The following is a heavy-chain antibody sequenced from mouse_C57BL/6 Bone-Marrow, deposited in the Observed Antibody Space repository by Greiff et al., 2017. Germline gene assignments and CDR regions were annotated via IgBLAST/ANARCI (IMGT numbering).Heavy chain of an antibody. CDR2: IYPRSGNT. Sequence: VKLMESGAELARPGASVKLSCKASGYTFTSYGISWVKQRTGQGLEWIGEIYPRSGNTYYNEKFKGKATLTADKSSSTAYMELRSLTSEDSAVYFCARGEFAYWGQGTLVTVSA. V-gene: IGHV1-81*01. CDR1: GYTFTSYG. J-gene: IGHJ3*01. CDR3: ARGEFAY.